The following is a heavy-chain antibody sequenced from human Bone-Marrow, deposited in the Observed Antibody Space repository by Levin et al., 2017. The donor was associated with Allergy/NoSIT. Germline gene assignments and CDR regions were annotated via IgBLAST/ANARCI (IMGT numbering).Heavy chain of an antibody. V-gene: IGHV4-30-4*01. Sequence: SETLSLTCTVSGGSISSGDYYWSWIRQPPGKGLEWIGYIYYSGSTYYNPSLKSRVTISVDTSKNQFSLKLSSVTAADTAVYYCARVTRLTTPSVMPYYYYYGMDGWGQGTTVTVSS. CDR2: IYYSGST. CDR3: ARVTRLTTPSVMPYYYYYGMDG. J-gene: IGHJ6*02. CDR1: GGSISSGDYY. D-gene: IGHD1-14*01.